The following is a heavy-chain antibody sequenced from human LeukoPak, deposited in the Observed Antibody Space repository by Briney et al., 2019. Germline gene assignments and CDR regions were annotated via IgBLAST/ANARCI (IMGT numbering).Heavy chain of an antibody. CDR1: GFTFSAYA. J-gene: IGHJ6*02. Sequence: PGGSLRLSCEASGFTFSAYAMTWVRQAPGKGLEWVSSIGSDNKPHHSESVEGRFAISRDNPKTILLLPLNSLRAEDAALYQFSRDLYYYVAMDVWGQGTTVTVSS. D-gene: IGHD3-10*02. CDR2: IGSDNKP. CDR3: SRDLYYYVAMDV. V-gene: IGHV3-23*01.